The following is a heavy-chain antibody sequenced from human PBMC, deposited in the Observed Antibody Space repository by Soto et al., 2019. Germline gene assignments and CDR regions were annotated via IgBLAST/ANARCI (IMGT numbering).Heavy chain of an antibody. J-gene: IGHJ5*02. D-gene: IGHD6-13*01. V-gene: IGHV4-59*08. CDR3: AREYSSRDVPNNWFDP. Sequence: SETLSLTCTVSGGSISSYYWSWIRQPPGKGLEWIGYIYYSGSTNYNPSLKGRVTISVDTSKNQFSLKVSSVTAADTAVYYCAREYSSRDVPNNWFDPWGQGTLVTVSS. CDR1: GGSISSYY. CDR2: IYYSGST.